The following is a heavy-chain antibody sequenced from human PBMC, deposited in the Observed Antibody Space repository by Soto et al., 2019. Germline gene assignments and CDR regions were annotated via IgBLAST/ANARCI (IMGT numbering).Heavy chain of an antibody. CDR2: ISYDGSNK. J-gene: IGHJ4*02. D-gene: IGHD6-19*01. Sequence: GGSLRLSCAASGFTFSSYAMHWVRQAPGKGLEWVAVISYDGSNKYYADSVKGRFTISRDNSKNTLYLQMNSLRAEDTAVYYCARSSGWYYFDYWGQGTLVTVSS. V-gene: IGHV3-30-3*01. CDR3: ARSSGWYYFDY. CDR1: GFTFSSYA.